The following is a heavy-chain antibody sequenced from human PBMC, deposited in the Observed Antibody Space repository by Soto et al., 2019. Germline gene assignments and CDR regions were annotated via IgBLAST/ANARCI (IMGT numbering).Heavy chain of an antibody. CDR1: GGTFSSYA. J-gene: IGHJ6*02. V-gene: IGHV1-69*13. CDR3: SRYIVLVVILLSYYYGMDV. CDR2: IIPIFGTA. Sequence: SVKVSCKASGGTFSSYAISWVRQAPGQGLEWVGGIIPIFGTANYAQKFQGRVTITADESTSTAYMELSSLRSEDTAVYYCSRYIVLVVILLSYYYGMDVWGQGTTVTVSS. D-gene: IGHD2-8*02.